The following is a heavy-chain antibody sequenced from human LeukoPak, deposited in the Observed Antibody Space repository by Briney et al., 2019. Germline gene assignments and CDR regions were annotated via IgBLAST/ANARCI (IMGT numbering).Heavy chain of an antibody. CDR3: ARFFWSGSKRLDS. Sequence: SETLSLTCTVSGGSFSGYYWSWVRQPPGKGLEWIGYIYHSGNTIYNPSLKSRFTISVDPSKNQFSLKLSSVTAADTAVYYCARFFWSGSKRLDSWGQGTVVTVSS. V-gene: IGHV4-59*08. CDR1: GGSFSGYY. D-gene: IGHD3-3*01. CDR2: IYHSGNT. J-gene: IGHJ4*02.